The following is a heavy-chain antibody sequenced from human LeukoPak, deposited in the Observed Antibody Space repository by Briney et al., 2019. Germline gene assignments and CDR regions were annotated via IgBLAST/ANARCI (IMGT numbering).Heavy chain of an antibody. CDR1: GFTFSSYS. CDR3: ATVRPGILTGSDY. J-gene: IGHJ4*02. Sequence: GGSLRLSCAASGFTFSSYSMNWVRQAPGKGLEWVSYISSGTSNIYYTDSVKGRFTVSRDNAKNSLYLQMNSLRDEDTAVYYCATVRPGILTGSDYWGQGTLVTVSS. V-gene: IGHV3-48*02. CDR2: ISSGTSNI. D-gene: IGHD3-9*01.